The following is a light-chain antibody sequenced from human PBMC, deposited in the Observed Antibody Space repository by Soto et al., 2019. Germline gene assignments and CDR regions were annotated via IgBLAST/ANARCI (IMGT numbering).Light chain of an antibody. J-gene: IGLJ1*01. Sequence: LAQPRSVSGSPGQSVTISCTGTSSDVGKYNYVSWYQQHPGKAPKLIIYDVSRRPSGVHDRFSGSKSCNTASLTISGLRADDEADYYCCSYAGSFPYVFGTGTKGTVL. CDR3: CSYAGSFPYV. V-gene: IGLV2-11*01. CDR2: DVS. CDR1: SSDVGKYNY.